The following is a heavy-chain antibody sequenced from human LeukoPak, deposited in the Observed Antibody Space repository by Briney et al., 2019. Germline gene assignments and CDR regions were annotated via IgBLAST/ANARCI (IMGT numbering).Heavy chain of an antibody. CDR2: PSGSCGRT. J-gene: IGHJ4*02. CDR3: AKAGVVVDTTMPKTFLDY. CDR1: GFTFRRYA. V-gene: IGHV3-23*01. D-gene: IGHD5-18*01. Sequence: GGSLRLSCAASGFTFRRYAMSWVRQAPGKGLEGVLAPSGSCGRTYYADAVKGRFTISRDNSKNTLYLQMNSLRAEDTAVYYCAKAGVVVDTTMPKTFLDYWGQGTLVTVSS.